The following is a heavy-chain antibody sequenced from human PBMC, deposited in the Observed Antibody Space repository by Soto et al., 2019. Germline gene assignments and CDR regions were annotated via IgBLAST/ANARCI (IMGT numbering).Heavy chain of an antibody. V-gene: IGHV3-30-3*01. D-gene: IGHD3-9*01. Sequence: QVQLVESGGGVVQPGRSLRLSCAASGFTFSSYAMHWVRQAPGKGLEWVAVISYDGSNKYYADSVKGRFTISRDNSKNTLYLQMNCLRAEDTAVYYCARDVPDILTGFGWFDPWGQGTLVTVSS. CDR2: ISYDGSNK. CDR1: GFTFSSYA. CDR3: ARDVPDILTGFGWFDP. J-gene: IGHJ5*02.